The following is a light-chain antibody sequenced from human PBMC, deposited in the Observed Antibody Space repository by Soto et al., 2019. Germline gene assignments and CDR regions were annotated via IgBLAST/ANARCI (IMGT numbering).Light chain of an antibody. J-gene: IGLJ2*01. Sequence: QSVLTQPPSASGTPGQRVTISCSGGYSNIGSNTVNWYHHLPGAAPRLLIYSNNHRPSGGPDRFSASTSGTSSSLAISGLLSEDEDDYYYATWDESLNGVVFGGGTKLTVL. CDR3: ATWDESLNGVV. V-gene: IGLV1-44*01. CDR2: SNN. CDR1: YSNIGSNT.